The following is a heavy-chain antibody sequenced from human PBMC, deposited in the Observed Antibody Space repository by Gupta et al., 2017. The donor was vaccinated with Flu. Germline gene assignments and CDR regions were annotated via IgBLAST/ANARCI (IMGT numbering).Heavy chain of an antibody. CDR2: ISAYNGNT. J-gene: IGHJ4*02. CDR1: GYTFTSYG. CDR3: ARNSAWGPLHIVQRVRKGEDYFDY. D-gene: IGHD6-13*01. V-gene: IGHV1-18*01. Sequence: QVQLVQSGAEVKKPGASVKVSCKASGYTFTSYGISWVRQAPGQGLEWMGWISAYNGNTNYAQKLQGRVTMTTDTSTSTAYMELRSLRSEDTAVYYCARNSAWGPLHIVQRVRKGEDYFDYGGQGTLVTVSS.